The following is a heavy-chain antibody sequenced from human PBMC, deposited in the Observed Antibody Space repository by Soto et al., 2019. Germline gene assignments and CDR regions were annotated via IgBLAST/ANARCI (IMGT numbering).Heavy chain of an antibody. CDR2: INAGNGKT. Sequence: QVQSVQSGAEVKEPGASVTVSCRASGYTFRRYAVHWVRQAPGQSLEGGGWINAGNGKTGYSEDLQGRVTITRDTSASTVYMELASLRSEDTAIYYCAREGQWLAGDHWGQGTRVTVSP. CDR1: GYTFRRYA. CDR3: AREGQWLAGDH. V-gene: IGHV1-3*01. J-gene: IGHJ4*02. D-gene: IGHD6-19*01.